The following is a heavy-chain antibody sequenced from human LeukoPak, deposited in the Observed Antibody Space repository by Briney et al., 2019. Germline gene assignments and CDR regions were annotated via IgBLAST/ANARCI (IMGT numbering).Heavy chain of an antibody. CDR1: GFTVSSNY. D-gene: IGHD5-18*01. CDR3: ATPRGTAMVPSLYYGMDV. V-gene: IGHV3-53*01. Sequence: PGGSLRLSCAASGFTVSSNYMSWVRQAPGKGLEWVSVIYSGGSTYYADSVKGRFTISRDNSKNTLYLQMNSLRAEDTAVYYCATPRGTAMVPSLYYGMDVWGQGTTVTVSS. J-gene: IGHJ6*02. CDR2: IYSGGST.